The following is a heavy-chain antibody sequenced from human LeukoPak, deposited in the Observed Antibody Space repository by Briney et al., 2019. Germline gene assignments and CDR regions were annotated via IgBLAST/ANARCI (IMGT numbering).Heavy chain of an antibody. Sequence: KASETLSLTCTVSGGSISSYYWSWIRRPPGKGLEWIGYIYYSGSTNYNPSLKSRVTISVDTSKNQFSLKLSSVTAADTAVYYCAREGAVSSWFPHFDYWGQGTLVTVSS. CDR3: AREGAVSSWFPHFDY. D-gene: IGHD6-13*01. CDR2: IYYSGST. CDR1: GGSISSYY. J-gene: IGHJ4*02. V-gene: IGHV4-59*01.